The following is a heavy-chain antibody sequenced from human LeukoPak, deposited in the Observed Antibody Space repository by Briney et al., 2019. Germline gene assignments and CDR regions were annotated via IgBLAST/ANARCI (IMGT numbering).Heavy chain of an antibody. D-gene: IGHD1-26*01. CDR3: ARDPVGATPPGY. J-gene: IGHJ4*02. CDR2: ISSSSSYI. CDR1: GFTFRSYS. V-gene: IGHV3-21*01. Sequence: GGSLRLSCAAPGFTFRSYSMNWVGQAQGKGLGWVSSISSSSSYIYYADSVKGRFTISRDNAKNSLYLQMNSLRAEDTAVYYCARDPVGATPPGYWGQGTLVTVSS.